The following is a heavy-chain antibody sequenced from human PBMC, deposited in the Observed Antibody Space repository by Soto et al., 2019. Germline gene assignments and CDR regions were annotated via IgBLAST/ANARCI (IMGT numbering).Heavy chain of an antibody. V-gene: IGHV3-33*01. CDR3: ARLGGYYYDSSGYPVDY. CDR1: GFTFSSYG. Sequence: PGGSLRLSCAASGFTFSSYGMHWVRQAPGKGLEWVAVIWYDGSNKYYADSVKGRFTISRDNSKNTLYLQMNSLRAEDTAVYYCARLGGYYYDSSGYPVDYWGQGTLVTVSS. J-gene: IGHJ4*02. D-gene: IGHD3-22*01. CDR2: IWYDGSNK.